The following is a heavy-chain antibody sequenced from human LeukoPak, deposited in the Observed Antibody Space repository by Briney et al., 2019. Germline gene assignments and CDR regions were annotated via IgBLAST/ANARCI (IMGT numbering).Heavy chain of an antibody. V-gene: IGHV4-39*01. CDR2: IYSGRTF. CDR3: VRHDGRGGATMGAFDS. D-gene: IGHD5-12*01. J-gene: IGHJ5*01. CDR1: AASISSSNHH. Sequence: PSETLSLTCTLSAASISSSNHHWGWIRQSPGKGLEWIGSIYSGRTFYYNPSLNSRVTISVVTSDQFTLQLNSVTAADTAVYYCVRHDGRGGATMGAFDSWGQGSLVTVSS.